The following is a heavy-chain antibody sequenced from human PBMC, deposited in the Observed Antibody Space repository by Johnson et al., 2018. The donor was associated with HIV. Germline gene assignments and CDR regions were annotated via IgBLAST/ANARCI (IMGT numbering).Heavy chain of an antibody. J-gene: IGHJ3*02. D-gene: IGHD1-26*01. V-gene: IGHV3-9*01. Sequence: VLLVESGGGLVQPGRSLRLSCAASGFTFDDYGMYWVRQAPGKGLEWVSGISWDRGNIDYADSVKGRFTISRDNAKNSLYLQMNSLRPDDTALYYCAKLWDLREGTFDIWGQGTMVTVSS. CDR1: GFTFDDYG. CDR3: AKLWDLREGTFDI. CDR2: ISWDRGNI.